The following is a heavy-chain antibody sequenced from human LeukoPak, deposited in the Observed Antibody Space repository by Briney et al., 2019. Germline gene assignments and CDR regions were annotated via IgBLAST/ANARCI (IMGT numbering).Heavy chain of an antibody. V-gene: IGHV1-69*13. J-gene: IGHJ4*02. CDR1: GGTFSSYA. CDR2: IIPICGTA. Sequence: SVKVSCKASGGTFSSYAISWVRQAPGQGLEWMGGIIPICGTANYAQKFQGRVTITADESTSTAYIELSSLRSEDTAVYYCARDRDDYYDILTGHEEGGFDYWGQGTLVTVSS. D-gene: IGHD3-9*01. CDR3: ARDRDDYYDILTGHEEGGFDY.